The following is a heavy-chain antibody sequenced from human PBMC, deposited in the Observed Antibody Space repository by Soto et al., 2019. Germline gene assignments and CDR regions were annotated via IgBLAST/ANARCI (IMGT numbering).Heavy chain of an antibody. CDR2: ISYDGSNK. V-gene: IGHV3-30*18. CDR3: AKDQIVVVSDYYYGMDV. Sequence: SGGSLRLSCAASGFIFSSYGMHWVRQAPGKGLEWVAVISYDGSNKYYADSVKGRFTISRDNSKNTLYLQMNSLRAEDTAVYYCAKDQIVVVSDYYYGMDVWGQGTTVTVSS. D-gene: IGHD2-21*01. CDR1: GFIFSSYG. J-gene: IGHJ6*02.